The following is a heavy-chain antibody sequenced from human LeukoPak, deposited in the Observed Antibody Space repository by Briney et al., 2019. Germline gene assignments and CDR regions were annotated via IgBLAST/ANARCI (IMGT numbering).Heavy chain of an antibody. CDR3: AKGLGKSSGWATLDY. J-gene: IGHJ4*02. CDR1: GFTVSSNY. Sequence: PGGSLRLSCAASGFTVSSNYMSWVRQAPGKGLEWVSGINWNSNSIGYADSVKGRFTISRDNAKNSLYLQMNSLRAEDTAFCYCAKGLGKSSGWATLDYWGQGTLVTVSS. V-gene: IGHV3-9*01. CDR2: INWNSNSI. D-gene: IGHD6-19*01.